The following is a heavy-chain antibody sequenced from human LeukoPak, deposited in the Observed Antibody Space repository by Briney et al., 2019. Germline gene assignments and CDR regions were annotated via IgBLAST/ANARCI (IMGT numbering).Heavy chain of an antibody. Sequence: SETLSLTCTVSGGSISSDHYYWSWIRQPPGKGLEWIGYIYYSGSTYYNPSLKSRVMFSVDTSKNQFSLKLTSVTAVDTAVYYCARETYNDFSRWFDPWGQGTLVTVSS. CDR3: ARETYNDFSRWFDP. D-gene: IGHD3-3*01. CDR2: IYYSGST. V-gene: IGHV4-30-4*08. CDR1: GGSISSDHYY. J-gene: IGHJ5*02.